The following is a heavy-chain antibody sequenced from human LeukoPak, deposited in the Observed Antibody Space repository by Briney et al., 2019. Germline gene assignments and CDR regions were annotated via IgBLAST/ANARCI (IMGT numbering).Heavy chain of an antibody. CDR1: GFTFSSNW. D-gene: IGHD6-13*01. CDR2: IKPDGSAG. Sequence: LRLSXATSGFTFSSNWMSWVRHVPGRGLDWVANIKPDGSAGYYAASVEGRFTVSRDNAKNSLYLQMNSLRVEDTAVYYCARANNSSWHNWGQGTLVTVSS. V-gene: IGHV3-7*01. J-gene: IGHJ4*02. CDR3: ARANNSSWHN.